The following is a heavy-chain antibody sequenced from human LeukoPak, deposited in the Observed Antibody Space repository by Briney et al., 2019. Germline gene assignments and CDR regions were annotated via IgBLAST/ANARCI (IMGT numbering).Heavy chain of an antibody. CDR3: ARDPCSGGSCLVYYYYYMDV. D-gene: IGHD2-15*01. J-gene: IGHJ6*03. V-gene: IGHV4-59*01. CDR2: IYYSGST. Sequence: SSETLSLTCTVSGGSISSYYWSWIRQPPGKGLEWIGYIYYSGSTNYNPSLKSRVTISVDTSKNQFSLKLSSVTAADTAVYYCARDPCSGGSCLVYYYYYMDVWGKGTTVTVSS. CDR1: GGSISSYY.